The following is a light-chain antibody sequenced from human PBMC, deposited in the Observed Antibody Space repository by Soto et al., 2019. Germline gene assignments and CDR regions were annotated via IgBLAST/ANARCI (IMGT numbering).Light chain of an antibody. Sequence: EIVLTQSPGTLSLSPGERATLSCRASQSVSSKYLAWYQQKPGQAPRVLIYGTSIRASGVPERFSGGGSGTDFTLTITRLEPEDFAVYDCQQYGSSLFTFGPGTKVDCK. CDR2: GTS. CDR3: QQYGSSLFT. CDR1: QSVSSKY. J-gene: IGKJ3*01. V-gene: IGKV3-20*01.